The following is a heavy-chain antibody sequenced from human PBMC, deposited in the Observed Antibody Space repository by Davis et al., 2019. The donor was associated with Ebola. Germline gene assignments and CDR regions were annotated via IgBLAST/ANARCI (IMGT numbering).Heavy chain of an antibody. V-gene: IGHV3-74*01. D-gene: IGHD6-19*01. CDR2: IHSDGTST. CDR3: AKDHGAGMALDY. Sequence: GESLKISCAASGFTFSSYWMHWVRQAPGKGLVWVSRIHSDGTSTIYTDSVKGRFTISRDNSKNTLYLQMNSLRAEDTAVYYCAKDHGAGMALDYWGQGTLVTVSS. J-gene: IGHJ4*02. CDR1: GFTFSSYW.